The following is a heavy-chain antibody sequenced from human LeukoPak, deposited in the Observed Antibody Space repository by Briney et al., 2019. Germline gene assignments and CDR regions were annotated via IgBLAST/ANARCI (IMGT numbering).Heavy chain of an antibody. CDR1: GFPFSVYE. Sequence: GGSLSLSCAVSGFPFSVYEMNWVRQAPGKGLEWVSNIGSSGAIRHYADSVKGRFSTSRDNAENSLFLQMNSLRVEDTGIYYCALLAVASDFDYWGQGALVTVSS. CDR2: IGSSGAIR. V-gene: IGHV3-48*03. D-gene: IGHD6-19*01. J-gene: IGHJ4*02. CDR3: ALLAVASDFDY.